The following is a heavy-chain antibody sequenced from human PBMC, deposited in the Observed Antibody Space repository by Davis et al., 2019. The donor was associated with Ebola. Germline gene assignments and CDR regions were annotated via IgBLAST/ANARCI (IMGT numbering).Heavy chain of an antibody. CDR2: ISWNSGSI. CDR3: AKEYCSGGSCPYYYYGMDV. CDR1: GFTFDDYA. D-gene: IGHD2-15*01. V-gene: IGHV3-9*01. Sequence: PGGSLRLSCAASGFTFDDYAMHWVRQAPGKGLEWVSGISWNSGSIGYADSVKGRFTISRDNAKNSLYLQMNSLRAEDTALYYCAKEYCSGGSCPYYYYGMDVWGQGTTVTVSS. J-gene: IGHJ6*02.